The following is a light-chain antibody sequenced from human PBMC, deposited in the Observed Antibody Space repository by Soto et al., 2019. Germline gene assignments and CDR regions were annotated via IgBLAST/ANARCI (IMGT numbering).Light chain of an antibody. CDR1: QSISSSN. J-gene: IGKJ4*01. Sequence: EIVLTHSPGTLSLSPWKIATLSCRASQSISSSNLAWFQQKPGQAPRLLIYDASTMATGFPARFSGSGSGTEFTLTISSLQSEDFAVYYCQQYNNWPLTFGGGTKVDIK. V-gene: IGKV3-15*01. CDR2: DAS. CDR3: QQYNNWPLT.